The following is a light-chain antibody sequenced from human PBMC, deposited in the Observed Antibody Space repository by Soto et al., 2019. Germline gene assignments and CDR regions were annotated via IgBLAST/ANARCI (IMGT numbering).Light chain of an antibody. V-gene: IGKV1-5*03. CDR1: QSIDSW. CDR3: QQYTSYSAGT. Sequence: DIQMTQSPSTLYASVGDRVTITCRASQSIDSWLAWFKQKPGKTPDLLIYEASSLESGVPSRFSGSGSGTEFPLTISSLQPDDFATYYCQQYTSYSAGTFGQGTKVDIK. J-gene: IGKJ1*01. CDR2: EAS.